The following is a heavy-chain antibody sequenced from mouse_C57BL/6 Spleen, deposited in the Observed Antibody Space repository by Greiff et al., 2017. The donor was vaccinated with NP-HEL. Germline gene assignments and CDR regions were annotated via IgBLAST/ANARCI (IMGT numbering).Heavy chain of an antibody. CDR3: ARPQSPYYYGSEYFDV. J-gene: IGHJ1*03. D-gene: IGHD1-1*01. CDR2: IDPANGNT. Sequence: EVQLQESVAELVRPGASVKLSCTASGFNIKNTYMHWVKQRPEQGLEWIGRIDPANGNTKYAPKFQGKATITADTSSNTAYLQLSSLTSEDTAIYYCARPQSPYYYGSEYFDVWGTGTTVTVSS. CDR1: GFNIKNTY. V-gene: IGHV14-3*01.